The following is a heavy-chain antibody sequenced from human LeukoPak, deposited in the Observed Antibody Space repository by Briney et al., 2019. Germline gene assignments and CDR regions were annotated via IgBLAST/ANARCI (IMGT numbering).Heavy chain of an antibody. CDR3: ARDHNTVTTPGRDY. V-gene: IGHV3-7*01. J-gene: IGHJ4*02. CDR2: IKQDGSEK. D-gene: IGHD4-17*01. CDR1: GFTFSSYW. Sequence: GGSLRLSCAASGFTFSSYWMSWVRQAPGKGLEWVANIKQDGSEKYYVDSVKGRFTISRDNAKNSLYLQMNSLRAEDTAVYYCARDHNTVTTPGRDYWGQGTLVTVSS.